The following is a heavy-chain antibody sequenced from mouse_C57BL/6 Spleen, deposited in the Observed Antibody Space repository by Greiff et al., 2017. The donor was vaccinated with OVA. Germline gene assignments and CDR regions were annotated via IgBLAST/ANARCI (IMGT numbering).Heavy chain of an antibody. J-gene: IGHJ4*01. CDR2: INPSNGGT. Sequence: QVHVKQPGTELVKPGASVKLSCKASGYTFTSYWMHWVKQRPGQGLEWIGNINPSNGGTNYNEKFKSKATLTVDKTSSTAYMQRSSLTSEDSAVYYCARGLLRGYAMDYWGQGTSVTVSS. CDR3: ARGLLRGYAMDY. V-gene: IGHV1-53*01. CDR1: GYTFTSYW. D-gene: IGHD2-3*01.